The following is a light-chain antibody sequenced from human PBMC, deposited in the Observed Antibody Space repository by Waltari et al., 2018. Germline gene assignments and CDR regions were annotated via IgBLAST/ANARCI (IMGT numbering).Light chain of an antibody. V-gene: IGLV1-40*01. CDR1: SSSIGAGYD. CDR3: QSYDSSLSGSV. Sequence: SVSGAPGQRVTISCTGSSSSIGAGYDVNWYQQLPGTAPKLLIYGNNNRPSGVPDRFSGSKSGTSASLAITGLQAEDEADYYCQSYDSSLSGSVFGGGTILTVL. J-gene: IGLJ2*01. CDR2: GNN.